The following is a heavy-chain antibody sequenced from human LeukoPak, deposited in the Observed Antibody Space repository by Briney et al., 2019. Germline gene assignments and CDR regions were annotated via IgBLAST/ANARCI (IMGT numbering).Heavy chain of an antibody. CDR2: IWYDGSNK. CDR1: GFTFSSYG. Sequence: GRSLRLSCAASGFTFSSYGMHWVRQAPGKGLEWVAVIWYDGSNKYYADSVKGRFTISRDNSKSTLYLQMNSLRAEDTAVYYCAREPGGSYTLAFDIWGQGTMVTVSS. J-gene: IGHJ3*02. V-gene: IGHV3-33*01. CDR3: AREPGGSYTLAFDI. D-gene: IGHD1-26*01.